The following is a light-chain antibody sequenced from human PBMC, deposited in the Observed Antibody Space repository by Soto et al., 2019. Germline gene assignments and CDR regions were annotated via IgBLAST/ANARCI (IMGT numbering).Light chain of an antibody. CDR3: NSYTGTSARYA. V-gene: IGLV2-14*01. CDR1: SSDVGGYNY. J-gene: IGLJ1*01. CDR2: EVS. Sequence: QSALTQPASVSGSPGQSITISCTGTSSDVGGYNYVSWYQQHPGKAPKLMIYEVSKRPSGVPDRFSGSKSGNTASLTVSGLQAEDEADYYCNSYTGTSARYAFGTGTKVT.